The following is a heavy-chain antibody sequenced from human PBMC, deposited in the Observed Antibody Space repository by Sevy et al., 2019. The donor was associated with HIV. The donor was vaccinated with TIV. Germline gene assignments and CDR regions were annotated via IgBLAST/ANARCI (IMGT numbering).Heavy chain of an antibody. CDR1: GFSYSSYG. CDR2: IQYDGSNK. D-gene: IGHD2-21*01. CDR3: VKEGGGEGGDH. J-gene: IGHJ4*02. Sequence: WGSLRLSCAASGFSYSSYGMHWVRQAPGKGLEWVAYIQYDGSNKDYADSVKGRFTISRDNSKNTLDPQMNSLRVEDTAVYYCVKEGGGEGGDHWGQGTLVTVSS. V-gene: IGHV3-30*02.